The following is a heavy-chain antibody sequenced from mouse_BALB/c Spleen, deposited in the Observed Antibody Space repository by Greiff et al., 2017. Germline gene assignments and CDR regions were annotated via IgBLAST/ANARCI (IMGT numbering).Heavy chain of an antibody. D-gene: IGHD2-3*01. CDR3: ARGIYDGYTGAMDY. V-gene: IGHV1-20*02. Sequence: EVQLQQSGPELVKPGASVKISCKASGYSFTGYFMNWVMQSHGKSLEWIGRINPYNGDTFYNQKFKGKATLTVDKSSSTAHMELRSLASEDSAVYYCARGIYDGYTGAMDYWGQGTSVTVSS. CDR2: INPYNGDT. CDR1: GYSFTGYF. J-gene: IGHJ4*01.